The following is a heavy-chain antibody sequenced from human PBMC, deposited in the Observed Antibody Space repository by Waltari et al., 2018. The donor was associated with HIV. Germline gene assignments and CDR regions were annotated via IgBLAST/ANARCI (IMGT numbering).Heavy chain of an antibody. V-gene: IGHV3-15*01. D-gene: IGHD3-10*01. CDR1: GFTLNSVW. CDR3: TSEEDYGSGSHFDY. CDR2: IKTKGDGGAT. J-gene: IGHJ4*02. Sequence: EVQLVESGGDLLKPGGCLRLSCAASGFTLNSVWMSWVRQAPGKGLGGVGRIKTKGDGGATDYAAAVKGRVTSSRDDSKNTVYLQMNSLKIEDTAVYYCTSEEDYGSGSHFDYWGQGTLVTVSS.